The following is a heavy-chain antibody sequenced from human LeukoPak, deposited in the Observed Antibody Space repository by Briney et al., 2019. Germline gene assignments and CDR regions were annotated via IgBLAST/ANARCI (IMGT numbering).Heavy chain of an antibody. D-gene: IGHD1-1*01. CDR1: GFTFSDYD. V-gene: IGHV3-13*01. J-gene: IGHJ4*02. CDR2: IGTAGDT. CDR3: ARVAKERVGGVYYFDY. Sequence: GGSLTLSCAPSGFTFSDYDMHWARQATGKGLEWVSAIGTAGDTYYTGSVKGRFTISRENAKNSLYLQMNSLRAGDTAVYYCARVAKERVGGVYYFDYWGQGTLVTVSS.